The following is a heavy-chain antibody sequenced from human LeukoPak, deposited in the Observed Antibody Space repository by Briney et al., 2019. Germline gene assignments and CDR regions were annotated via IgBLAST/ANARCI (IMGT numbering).Heavy chain of an antibody. CDR2: MNPNSGNT. Sequence: ASVTVSCKASGYTFTSYDINWVRQATGQGLEWMGWMNPNSGNTGYAQKFQGRVTMTRNTSISTAYMELSSLRSEDTAVYYCARGPVLLWFGELLYYGMDVWGQGTTVTVSS. V-gene: IGHV1-8*01. CDR1: GYTFTSYD. D-gene: IGHD3-10*01. J-gene: IGHJ6*02. CDR3: ARGPVLLWFGELLYYGMDV.